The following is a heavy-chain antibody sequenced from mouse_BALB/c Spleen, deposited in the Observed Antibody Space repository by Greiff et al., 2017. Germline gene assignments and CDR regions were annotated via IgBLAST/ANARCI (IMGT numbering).Heavy chain of an antibody. J-gene: IGHJ4*01. Sequence: VKLVESGPGLVAPSQSLSITCTVSGFSLTSYGVHWVRQPPGKGLEWLGVIWAGGSTNYNSALMSRLSISKDNSKSQVFLKMNSLQTDDTAMYYCARVLVLRGYAMDYWGQGTSVTVSS. CDR2: IWAGGST. CDR3: ARVLVLRGYAMDY. D-gene: IGHD1-1*01. V-gene: IGHV2-9*02. CDR1: GFSLTSYG.